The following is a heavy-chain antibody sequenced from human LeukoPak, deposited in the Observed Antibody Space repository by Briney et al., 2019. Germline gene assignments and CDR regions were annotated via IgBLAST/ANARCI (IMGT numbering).Heavy chain of an antibody. J-gene: IGHJ6*02. V-gene: IGHV3-74*01. Sequence: PGGSLRLSYAASGFTFSSSWMHWVRQAPGKGLVWVSRITRDGSSTTYADSAKGRFTISRDNSKNTLYLQMNSLRAEDTAVYYCARGQGPGAMYFYYYGMDVWGQGTTVTVSS. D-gene: IGHD2-2*01. CDR3: ARGQGPGAMYFYYYGMDV. CDR2: ITRDGSST. CDR1: GFTFSSSW.